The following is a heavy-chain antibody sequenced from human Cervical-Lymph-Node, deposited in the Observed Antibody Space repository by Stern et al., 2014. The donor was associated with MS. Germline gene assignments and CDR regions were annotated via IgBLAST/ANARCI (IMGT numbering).Heavy chain of an antibody. V-gene: IGHV4-61*01. CDR2: IYYGGST. Sequence: QVQLQESGPGLVKPSETLSLTCTVSGDSISRRSYYWSWIRQPPGKGLGWIGFIYYGGSTKYNPSLNSRVTILQDSSKNQISLKLNSVTAADSAVYYCARDGYSSTEYYLEYWGQGILVTVSS. CDR1: GDSISRRSYY. J-gene: IGHJ4*02. D-gene: IGHD2-2*01. CDR3: ARDGYSSTEYYLEY.